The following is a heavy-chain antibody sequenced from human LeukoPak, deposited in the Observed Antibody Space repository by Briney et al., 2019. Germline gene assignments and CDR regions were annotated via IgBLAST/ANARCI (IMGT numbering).Heavy chain of an antibody. V-gene: IGHV3-23*01. CDR1: GFTFSSYA. CDR2: TSGSGGST. J-gene: IGHJ3*02. D-gene: IGHD1-26*01. Sequence: GGSLRLSCAASGFTFSSYAMSWVRQAPGKGLEWVSATSGSGGSTYYADSVKGRFTISRDNSKNTLYLQMNSLRAEDTAVYYCAKGSRVGATVGDAFDIWGQGTMVTVSS. CDR3: AKGSRVGATVGDAFDI.